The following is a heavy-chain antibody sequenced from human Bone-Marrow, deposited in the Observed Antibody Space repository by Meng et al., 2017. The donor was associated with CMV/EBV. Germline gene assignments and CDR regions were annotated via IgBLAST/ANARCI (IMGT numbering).Heavy chain of an antibody. J-gene: IGHJ4*02. V-gene: IGHV3-66*02. Sequence: GESLKISCAASGFTFSSYEMNWVRQAPGKGLEWVSVIYSGDSTYYADSVKGRFTISRDNSKNTLYLQMNSLRIEDTAVYYCARAQGYYLALPPTYWGQGPLVTVSS. D-gene: IGHD3-22*01. CDR3: ARAQGYYLALPPTY. CDR2: IYSGDST. CDR1: GFTFSSYE.